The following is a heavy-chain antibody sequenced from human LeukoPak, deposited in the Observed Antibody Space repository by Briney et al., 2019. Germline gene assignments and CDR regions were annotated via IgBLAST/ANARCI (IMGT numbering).Heavy chain of an antibody. Sequence: PGGSLRLSCAASGFTFSSYWMSWVRQAPGKGLEWVANIKQDGSEKYYVDSVKGRFTISRDNAKNSLYLQMNSLRAEDTAVYYCARGLLYYYDSSGYAVSAFDIWGQGTMVTVSS. CDR3: ARGLLYYYDSSGYAVSAFDI. CDR1: GFTFSSYW. J-gene: IGHJ3*02. CDR2: IKQDGSEK. V-gene: IGHV3-7*01. D-gene: IGHD3-22*01.